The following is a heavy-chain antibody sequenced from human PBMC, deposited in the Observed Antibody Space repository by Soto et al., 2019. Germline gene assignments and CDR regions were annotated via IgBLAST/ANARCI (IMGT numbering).Heavy chain of an antibody. J-gene: IGHJ5*02. CDR2: IIAYNGNT. CDR3: ARGHPSIAYGSGRAFAP. Sequence: QVHLVQSGTEVKKPGTSMKVSCRASGYTFTSYAINWVRQAPGQGLEWVGGIIAYNGNTHSAQKLQGRGTMTIETSTSTAYMELRSLRSAGTAVYYCARGHPSIAYGSGRAFAPWGQGTRLTVSA. D-gene: IGHD3-10*01. V-gene: IGHV1-18*01. CDR1: GYTFTSYA.